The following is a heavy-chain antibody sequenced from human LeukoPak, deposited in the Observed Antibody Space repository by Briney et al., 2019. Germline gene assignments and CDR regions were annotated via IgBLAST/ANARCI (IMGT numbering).Heavy chain of an antibody. CDR3: ARDGHNGVWMPTPTSNWFDP. CDR2: IIPIFGTA. J-gene: IGHJ5*02. D-gene: IGHD2-8*01. Sequence: SVKASCKASGGTFSSYAISWLRQAPVQGLEWMGRIIPIFGTANYAQKFQGRVTITTDESTSTAYMELSSLRSEDTAVYYCARDGHNGVWMPTPTSNWFDPWGQGTLVTVSS. CDR1: GGTFSSYA. V-gene: IGHV1-69*05.